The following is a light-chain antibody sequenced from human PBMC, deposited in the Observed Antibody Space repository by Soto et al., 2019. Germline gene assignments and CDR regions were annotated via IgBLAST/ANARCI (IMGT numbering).Light chain of an antibody. CDR1: QSVIIN. Sequence: IVRTQSPAALTLSGWERATLFXRASQSVIINLTWYQQKPGXAPRXXXYGXSTRANGSPARCSGSGSATAFTRTSSSMQSEDCDVYYWQQYNNGPGTFGQGTKVEIK. J-gene: IGKJ1*01. CDR2: GXS. CDR3: QQYNNGPGT. V-gene: IGKV3-15*01.